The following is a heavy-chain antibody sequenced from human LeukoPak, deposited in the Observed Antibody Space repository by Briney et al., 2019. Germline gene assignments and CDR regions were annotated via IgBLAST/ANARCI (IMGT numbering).Heavy chain of an antibody. CDR2: MNPNSGNT. CDR1: GYTFTSYD. J-gene: IGHJ4*02. CDR3: ARIAAMVPNDY. Sequence: ASVKVSCKASGYTFTSYDINWVRQATGQGLEWMGWMNPNSGNTRYAQKFQGRVTMTRNTSISTAYMELSSLRSEDTAVYYCARIAAMVPNDYWGQGTLVTVSS. D-gene: IGHD5-18*01. V-gene: IGHV1-8*01.